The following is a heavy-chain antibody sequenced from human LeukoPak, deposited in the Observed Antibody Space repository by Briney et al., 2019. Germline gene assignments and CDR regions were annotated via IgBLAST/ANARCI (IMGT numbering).Heavy chain of an antibody. CDR2: INPSGGST. D-gene: IGHD4-17*01. CDR1: GYTFTSYY. V-gene: IGHV1-46*01. Sequence: ASVKVSCKASGYTFTSYYMHWVRQAPGQGLEWMGIINPSGGSTSYAQKFQGRVTMTRDTSTSTVYMELSSLRSEDTAVYYCARDSRGGGGDHGDYGFQDYWGQGTLVTVSS. J-gene: IGHJ4*02. CDR3: ARDSRGGGGDHGDYGFQDY.